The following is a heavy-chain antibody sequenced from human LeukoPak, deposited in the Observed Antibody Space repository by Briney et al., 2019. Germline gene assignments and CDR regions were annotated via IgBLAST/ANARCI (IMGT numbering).Heavy chain of an antibody. CDR3: ARQTGSGLFILP. V-gene: IGHV4-39*01. D-gene: IGHD3/OR15-3a*01. CDR2: IYYSGST. J-gene: IGHJ4*02. CDR1: GGSISSSSYY. Sequence: SETLSLTCTVSGGSISSSSYYWGWIRQPPGKGLEWIGSIYYSGSTNYNPSLKSRVTISVDTSKNQFSLKLSSVTAADTAVYYCARQTGSGLFILPGGQGTLVTVSS.